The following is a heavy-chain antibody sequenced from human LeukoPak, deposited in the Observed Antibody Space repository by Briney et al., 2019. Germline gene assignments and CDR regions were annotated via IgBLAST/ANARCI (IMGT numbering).Heavy chain of an antibody. J-gene: IGHJ4*02. CDR1: GFTLNSYS. CDR3: ARSERWLQSPPFDY. Sequence: PGGSLRLSCAASGFTLNSYSMNWVRQAPGKGLEWVSYISSSSTTIYYADSVKGRFTISRDNAKNSLYLQMNSLRAEDTAVYYCARSERWLQSPPFDYWGQGTLVTVSS. D-gene: IGHD5-24*01. CDR2: ISSSSTTI. V-gene: IGHV3-48*01.